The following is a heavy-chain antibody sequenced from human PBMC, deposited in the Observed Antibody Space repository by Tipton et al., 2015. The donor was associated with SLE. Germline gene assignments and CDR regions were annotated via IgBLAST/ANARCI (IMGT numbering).Heavy chain of an antibody. J-gene: IGHJ4*02. Sequence: VQLVQSGAEVKKPGESLKISCKASGDSFTTIWIAWVRQMPGKGLEWIGMIYPGDSDTRYSPSFQGQVTISADKSITTAYLQWSSLKASDTAMYYCARSEYTYDFEYWGQGTLVTVSS. D-gene: IGHD5-18*01. CDR2: IYPGDSDT. V-gene: IGHV5-51*03. CDR3: ARSEYTYDFEY. CDR1: GDSFTTIW.